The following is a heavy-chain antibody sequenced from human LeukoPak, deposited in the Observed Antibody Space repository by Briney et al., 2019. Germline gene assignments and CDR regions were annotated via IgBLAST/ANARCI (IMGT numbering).Heavy chain of an antibody. J-gene: IGHJ6*03. D-gene: IGHD6-19*01. CDR3: ARGRARRQWPAYYYYYMDV. CDR1: GGSFSGYY. CDR2: INHSGST. Sequence: SETLSLTCAVYGGSFSGYYWSWIRQPPGKGLEWIGEINHSGSTNYNPSLKSRVTISVDTSKNQFSLKLSSVTAADTAVYYCARGRARRQWPAYYYYYMDVWGKGTTVTVSS. V-gene: IGHV4-34*01.